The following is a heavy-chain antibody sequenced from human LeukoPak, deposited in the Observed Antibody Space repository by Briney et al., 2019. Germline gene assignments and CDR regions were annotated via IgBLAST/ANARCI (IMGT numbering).Heavy chain of an antibody. V-gene: IGHV4-31*03. CDR1: GGSISSGGYY. CDR2: IYYSGST. Sequence: SETLSLTCTVSGGSISSGGYYWSWVRQHPGKGLEWIGYIYYSGSTYYNPSLKGRVTISVDTSKNQFSLKLSSVTAADTAVYYCARDKGELHDAFDIWGQGTMVTVSS. CDR3: ARDKGELHDAFDI. J-gene: IGHJ3*02. D-gene: IGHD1-26*01.